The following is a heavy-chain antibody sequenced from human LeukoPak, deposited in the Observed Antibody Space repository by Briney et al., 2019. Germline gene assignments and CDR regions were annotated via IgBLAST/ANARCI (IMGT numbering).Heavy chain of an antibody. CDR2: ISGDGVTT. CDR1: GFTFSNFA. D-gene: IGHD2-2*01. CDR3: AKDRDIVVVPAALEF. J-gene: IGHJ4*02. Sequence: TGGSLRLSCVVSGFTFSNFAMSWVRQAPWKGLEWVSAISGDGVTTYYADSVKGRFTISRDNSKNTLYLQMNSLRAQDTAVYYCAKDRDIVVVPAALEFWGQGTLVTASS. V-gene: IGHV3-23*01.